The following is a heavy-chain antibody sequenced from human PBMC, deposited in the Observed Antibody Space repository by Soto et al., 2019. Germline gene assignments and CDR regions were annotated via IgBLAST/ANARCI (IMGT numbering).Heavy chain of an antibody. Sequence: PSETLSLACTVSGGSISSSSYYWGWIRQPPGKGLEWIGSIYYSGSTYYNPSLKSRVTISVDTSKNQFSLKLSSVTAADTAVYYCARQLGLYCSSNSCYGVYFDYWGQGTLVTVSS. CDR3: ARQLGLYCSSNSCYGVYFDY. J-gene: IGHJ4*02. CDR1: GGSISSSSYY. CDR2: IYYSGST. V-gene: IGHV4-39*01. D-gene: IGHD2-2*01.